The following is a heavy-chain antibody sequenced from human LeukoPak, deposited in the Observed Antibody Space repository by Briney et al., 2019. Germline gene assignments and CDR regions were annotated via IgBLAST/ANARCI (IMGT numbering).Heavy chain of an antibody. V-gene: IGHV4-34*01. Sequence: PSETLSLTCAVYGGSFSGYYWSWIRQPPGKGLERIGEINHSGSTNYNPSLKSRVTISGDTSKNQFSLKLSSVTAADTAVYYCARGFPKDYLPSGFDYWGQGTLVTVSS. CDR3: ARGFPKDYLPSGFDY. J-gene: IGHJ4*02. CDR2: INHSGST. D-gene: IGHD3-10*01. CDR1: GGSFSGYY.